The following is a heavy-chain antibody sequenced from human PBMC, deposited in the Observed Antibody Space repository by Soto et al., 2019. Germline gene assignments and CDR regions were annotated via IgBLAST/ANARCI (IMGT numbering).Heavy chain of an antibody. CDR2: MFYGVST. CDR3: AGFPLRHLVEY. D-gene: IGHD3-16*01. Sequence: SETLSLTCTFSDKSISSSGYYWGWIRQPPGKGLEWIGSMFYGVSTYYNPSLKSRVTVSVDTSKNQFSLNLSSVTAADTAVYYCAGFPLRHLVEYWGQGTLVTVSS. CDR1: DKSISSSGYY. V-gene: IGHV4-39*01. J-gene: IGHJ4*02.